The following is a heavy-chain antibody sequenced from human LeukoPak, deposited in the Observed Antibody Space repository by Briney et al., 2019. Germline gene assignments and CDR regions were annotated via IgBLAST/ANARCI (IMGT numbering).Heavy chain of an antibody. J-gene: IGHJ6*02. Sequence: SSTLSLTCAVAGASISSYYWSWIRPPPGKGLEWIGYIYYSGSTNYNPSLKSRVTISVDTSKNQFSLKLSSVTAADTAVYYCARHPYCSGGSCYKYGMDVWGQGTTVTVSS. V-gene: IGHV4-59*08. CDR1: GASISSYY. CDR3: ARHPYCSGGSCYKYGMDV. D-gene: IGHD2-15*01. CDR2: IYYSGST.